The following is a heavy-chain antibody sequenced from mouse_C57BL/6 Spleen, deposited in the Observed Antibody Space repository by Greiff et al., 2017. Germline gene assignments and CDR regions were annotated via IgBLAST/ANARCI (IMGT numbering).Heavy chain of an antibody. CDR3: AKDDGYYYYFDY. J-gene: IGHJ2*01. CDR1: GYTFTSYW. Sequence: QVQLQQPGAELVKPGASVKLSCKASGYTFTSYWMHWVKQRPGQGLEWIGMIHPNSGSTNYNEKFKSKATLTVDKSSSTAYMQLSSLASEDAAFYYCAKDDGYYYYFDYWGQGTTLTVSS. D-gene: IGHD2-3*01. V-gene: IGHV1-64*01. CDR2: IHPNSGST.